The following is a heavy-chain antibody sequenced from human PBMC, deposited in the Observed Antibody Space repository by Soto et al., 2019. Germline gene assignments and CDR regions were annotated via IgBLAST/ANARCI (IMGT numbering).Heavy chain of an antibody. CDR3: ASARGYSSSSIDY. D-gene: IGHD6-6*01. CDR2: IWYDGSNK. Sequence: GGSLRLSCAASGFTFSSYGMHWVRQAPGKGLEWVAVIWYDGSNKYYADSVKGRFTISRDNSKNTLYLQMNSLRVEDTAIYYCASARGYSSSSIDYWGQGTLVTVPQ. J-gene: IGHJ4*02. CDR1: GFTFSSYG. V-gene: IGHV3-33*01.